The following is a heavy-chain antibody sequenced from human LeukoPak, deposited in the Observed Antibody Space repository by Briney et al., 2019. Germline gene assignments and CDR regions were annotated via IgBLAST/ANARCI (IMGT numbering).Heavy chain of an antibody. CDR1: GFICSSYS. CDR3: ARARYSSSPFDP. J-gene: IGHJ5*02. Sequence: PGGSLTLSCAASGFICSSYSMNWVPQAPGKGREWVSFISSRSSYIYYADSVKGPFTIARDNTKNSLYLQMHSLRAADTAVYYCARARYSSSPFDPWGQGTLVTVSS. CDR2: ISSRSSYI. V-gene: IGHV3-21*01. D-gene: IGHD6-13*01.